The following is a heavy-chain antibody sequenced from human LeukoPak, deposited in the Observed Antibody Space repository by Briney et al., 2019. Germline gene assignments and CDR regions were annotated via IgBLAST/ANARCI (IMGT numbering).Heavy chain of an antibody. CDR1: GFTFSSYA. D-gene: IGHD6-13*01. Sequence: PGGSLRLSCAASGFTFSSYAMHWVRQAPGKGLEWVAVISYDGSNKYYADSVKGRFTISRDNSKNTLYLQMNSLRAEDTAVYYCACPNHRGGYSSRFDYWGQGTLVTVSS. CDR3: ACPNHRGGYSSRFDY. V-gene: IGHV3-30-3*01. CDR2: ISYDGSNK. J-gene: IGHJ4*02.